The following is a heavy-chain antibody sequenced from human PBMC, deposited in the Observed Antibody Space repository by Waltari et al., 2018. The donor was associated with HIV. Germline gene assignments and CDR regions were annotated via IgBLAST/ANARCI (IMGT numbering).Heavy chain of an antibody. CDR2: IKSKNDGGTI. CDR3: VTDAVAVPLDTAY. D-gene: IGHD2-21*01. Sequence: EVHLVESGGGLVKPGGSLRVSCTVSGLTFINAWMGWVCQAPGKGLEWLGRIKSKNDGGTIDYAAPVKDRFTILRDDSKHTLYLEMSSLKIEDTGIYYCVTDAVAVPLDTAYWGQGTLVTVSS. V-gene: IGHV3-15*01. CDR1: GLTFINAW. J-gene: IGHJ4*02.